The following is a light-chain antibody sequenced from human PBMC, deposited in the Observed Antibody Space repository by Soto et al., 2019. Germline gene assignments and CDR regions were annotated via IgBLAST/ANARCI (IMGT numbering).Light chain of an antibody. V-gene: IGKV3-11*01. CDR3: QQRSNWYT. Sequence: EIVLTQSPATLSLSPGEGATLACRASQSVGTYLAWYQHKPGQAPRLLIQDASKRATGIPARFSGSGSGTDFTLTITNLEPEDFAVYYFQQRSNWYTFGQGTKLEIK. J-gene: IGKJ2*01. CDR2: DAS. CDR1: QSVGTY.